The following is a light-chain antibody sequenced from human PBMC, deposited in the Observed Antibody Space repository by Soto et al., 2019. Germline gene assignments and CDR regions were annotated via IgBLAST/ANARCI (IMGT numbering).Light chain of an antibody. CDR1: QTVGSQ. CDR3: QQYSHWWT. V-gene: IGKV3-15*01. CDR2: GAS. Sequence: EIVMTQSPATLSVYPGESATLSFRASQTVGSQLSWFQEKPGQAPRLLIYGASTRATGIPARFSGSGSGTEFTLTISSLQSEDFGTYYCQQYSHWWTFGQGAKVDIK. J-gene: IGKJ1*01.